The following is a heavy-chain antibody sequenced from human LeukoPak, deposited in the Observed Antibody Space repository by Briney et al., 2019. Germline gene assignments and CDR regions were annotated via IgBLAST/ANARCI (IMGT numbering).Heavy chain of an antibody. CDR1: GYTFTRYG. D-gene: IGHD6-19*01. V-gene: IGHV1-18*04. CDR2: LSGYTGRT. J-gene: IGHJ4*01. CDR3: ARGPGIAVAGVFDY. Sequence: ASVKVSCKASGYTFTRYGINWVRQAPGQGLEWLGWLSGYTGRTNYVQKIQGRVAMTTDTSTNTAYMELRSLRSDDTAVYYCARGPGIAVAGVFDYWDQGSLVTVSS.